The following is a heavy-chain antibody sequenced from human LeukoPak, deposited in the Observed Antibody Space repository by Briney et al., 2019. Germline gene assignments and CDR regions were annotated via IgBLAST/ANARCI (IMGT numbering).Heavy chain of an antibody. V-gene: IGHV3-30-3*01. Sequence: GGSLRLSCAAAGFTFSSYAMHWVRQAPGEGLEWVAVISYDGSNKYYADSVKGRFTISRDNSKNTLYLQMNSLRAEDTAVYYCARDLGSSWSYYYYGMDVWGQGTTVTVSS. CDR2: ISYDGSNK. CDR1: GFTFSSYA. J-gene: IGHJ6*02. D-gene: IGHD6-13*01. CDR3: ARDLGSSWSYYYYGMDV.